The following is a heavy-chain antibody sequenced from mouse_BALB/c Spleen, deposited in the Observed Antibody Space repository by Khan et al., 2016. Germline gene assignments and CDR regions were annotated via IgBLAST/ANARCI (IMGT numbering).Heavy chain of an antibody. Sequence: EVELVESGGDLVKPGGSLKLSCAASGFTFSSYGMSWVRQTPDKRLEWVATISSGGSYTYYPDSVKGRFTISRDNAKNTLYLQMSSLKSEDTAMYYCARRAFDYWGRGTTLTVSS. CDR3: ARRAFDY. CDR1: GFTFSSYG. V-gene: IGHV5-6*01. J-gene: IGHJ2*01. D-gene: IGHD3-3*01. CDR2: ISSGGSYT.